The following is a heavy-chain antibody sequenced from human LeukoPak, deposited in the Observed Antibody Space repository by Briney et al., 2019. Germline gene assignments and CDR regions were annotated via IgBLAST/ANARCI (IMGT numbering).Heavy chain of an antibody. Sequence: ASVKVSCKASGYTFTGYYMHWVRQAPGQGLEWMGWINPNSGCTNYAQKFQGRVTMTRDTSISTAYMELSRLRSDDTAVYYCARDKEYCSSTSCYVGDNWFDPWGQGTLVTVSS. V-gene: IGHV1-2*02. J-gene: IGHJ5*02. D-gene: IGHD2-2*01. CDR1: GYTFTGYY. CDR3: ARDKEYCSSTSCYVGDNWFDP. CDR2: INPNSGCT.